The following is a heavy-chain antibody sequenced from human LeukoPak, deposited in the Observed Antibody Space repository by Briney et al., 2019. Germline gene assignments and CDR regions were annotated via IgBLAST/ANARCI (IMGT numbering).Heavy chain of an antibody. V-gene: IGHV4-61*02. CDR2: IYTSGST. CDR3: ARGRLGYCSSTSCYYWFDP. D-gene: IGHD2-2*01. Sequence: SQTLSLTCTVSGGSISSGSYYWSWIRQPAGKGLEWIGRIYTSGSTNYNPSLKSRVTISVDTSKNQLSLKLSSVTAADTAVYYCARGRLGYCSSTSCYYWFDPWGQGTLVTVSS. J-gene: IGHJ5*02. CDR1: GGSISSGSYY.